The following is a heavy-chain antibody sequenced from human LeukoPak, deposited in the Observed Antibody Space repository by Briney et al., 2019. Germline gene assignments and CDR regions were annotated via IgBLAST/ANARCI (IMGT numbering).Heavy chain of an antibody. V-gene: IGHV1-2*02. CDR1: GYTSTGYY. CDR2: INPNSGGT. D-gene: IGHD2-2*01. J-gene: IGHJ4*02. Sequence: WASVKVSCKASGYTSTGYYMHWVRQAPGQGLEWMGWINPNSGGTNYAQKFQGRVTMTRDTSISTAYMELSRLRSDDTAVYYCARDMVPAAYYYFDYWGQGTLVTVSS. CDR3: ARDMVPAAYYYFDY.